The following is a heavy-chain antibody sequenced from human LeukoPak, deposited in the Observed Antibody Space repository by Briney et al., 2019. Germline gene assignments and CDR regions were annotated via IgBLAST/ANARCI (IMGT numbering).Heavy chain of an antibody. V-gene: IGHV3-23*01. CDR1: GFTFNRYA. CDR3: ARGDGEGYYGAYSRYFYYYMDV. CDR2: ISGGGDII. D-gene: IGHD4-17*01. Sequence: GGSLRLSCVASGFTFNRYAMTWVRQAPGKGLEWVSTISGGGDIIYDADSVKGRFTISRDNSKNTVYLQMNSLRAEDTALYYCARGDGEGYYGAYSRYFYYYMDVWGKGTTVTVSS. J-gene: IGHJ6*03.